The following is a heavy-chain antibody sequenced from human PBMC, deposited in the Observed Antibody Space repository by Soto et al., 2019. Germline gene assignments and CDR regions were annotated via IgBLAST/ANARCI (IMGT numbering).Heavy chain of an antibody. CDR3: ARVYCSGGSCYGIDY. V-gene: IGHV1-46*01. CDR2: INPSGGST. D-gene: IGHD2-15*01. J-gene: IGHJ4*02. Sequence: EASVKVSCKASGGTFSKYKITWVRQAPGQGLEWMGIINPSGGSTSYAQKFQGRVTMTRDTSTSTVYMELSSLRSEDTAVYYCARVYCSGGSCYGIDYWGQGTLVTAPQ. CDR1: GGTFSKYK.